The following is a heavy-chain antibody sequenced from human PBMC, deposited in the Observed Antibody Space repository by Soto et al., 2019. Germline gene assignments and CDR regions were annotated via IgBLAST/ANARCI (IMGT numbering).Heavy chain of an antibody. J-gene: IGHJ4*02. CDR1: GFTFSTYV. Sequence: PGGSLRLSCAASGFTFSTYVMNWVRQAPGKGLEWVSGISGGGGSTYYADSVKGRFTISRDNSKNTVYFQMNSLRAEDTAVYYCARDLGSYGYFDYWGQGTLLTVSS. D-gene: IGHD1-26*01. CDR3: ARDLGSYGYFDY. V-gene: IGHV3-23*01. CDR2: ISGGGGST.